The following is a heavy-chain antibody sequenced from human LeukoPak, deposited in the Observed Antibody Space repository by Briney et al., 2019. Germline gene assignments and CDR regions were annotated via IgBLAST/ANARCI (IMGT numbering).Heavy chain of an antibody. CDR2: ISYDGSNK. CDR3: ARGTSSGRGALDY. Sequence: GGSLRLSCAASGFTFTSYGMHWVRQAPGKGLEWVAVISYDGSNKYYADSVKGRFTISRDNAENSLYLQMNSLRAEDTAVYYCARGTSSGRGALDYWGQGTLVTVSS. J-gene: IGHJ4*02. V-gene: IGHV3-30*03. CDR1: GFTFTSYG. D-gene: IGHD2-2*01.